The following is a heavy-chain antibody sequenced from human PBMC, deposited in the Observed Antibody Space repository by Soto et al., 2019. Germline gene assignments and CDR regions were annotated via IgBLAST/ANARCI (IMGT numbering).Heavy chain of an antibody. D-gene: IGHD1-26*01. CDR2: IHHRGST. J-gene: IGHJ4*02. Sequence: SETLSLTCAVSGYSISSGYFWGWIRQPPGKGLEWIGSIHHRGSTYYNPSLKSRVTISVDTSKNQFSLKLRSVTAADTAVYFCARDVGATARAFDFWGQGTLVTVSS. V-gene: IGHV4-38-2*02. CDR3: ARDVGATARAFDF. CDR1: GYSISSGYF.